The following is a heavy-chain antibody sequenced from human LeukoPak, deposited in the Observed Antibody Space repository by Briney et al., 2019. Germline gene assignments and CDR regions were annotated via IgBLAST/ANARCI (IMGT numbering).Heavy chain of an antibody. CDR3: AREGTTVTHFDY. CDR1: GGSISGYY. V-gene: IGHV4-59*01. D-gene: IGHD4-11*01. CDR2: IYSSGST. J-gene: IGHJ4*02. Sequence: KASDTLSLTCTVSGGSISGYYWSWIRQPPGKGLEWIGYIYSSGSTNYNPSLKSRVTISIDTSKNQFSLKLSSVTAADTAVYYCAREGTTVTHFDYWGQGTLVTVSS.